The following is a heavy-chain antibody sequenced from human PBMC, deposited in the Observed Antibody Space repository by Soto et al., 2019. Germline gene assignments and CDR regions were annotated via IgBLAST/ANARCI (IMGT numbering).Heavy chain of an antibody. CDR3: ARGSAPRYSGYDDAFDI. J-gene: IGHJ3*02. Sequence: PGGSLRLSCAGSGFTVSNNYMSWVRQAPGKGLEWVSVIYSGGSTYYTDSVKGRFTISRDNSKNTLYLQMNSLRAEDTAVYYCARGSAPRYSGYDDAFDIWGQGTMVTVSS. CDR1: GFTVSNNY. V-gene: IGHV3-66*01. CDR2: IYSGGST. D-gene: IGHD5-12*01.